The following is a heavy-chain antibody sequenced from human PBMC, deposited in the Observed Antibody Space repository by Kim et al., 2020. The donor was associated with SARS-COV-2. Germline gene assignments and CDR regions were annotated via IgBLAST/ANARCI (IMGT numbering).Heavy chain of an antibody. CDR1: GGSISSSSYY. CDR2: IYYSGST. Sequence: SETLSLTCTVSGGSISSSSYYWGWIRQPPGKGLEWIGSIYYSGSTYYNPSLKSRVTISVDTSKNQFSLKLSSVTAADTAVYYCASQSHYDSGSYYYPDYGMDVWGQGTTVTVSS. J-gene: IGHJ6*02. D-gene: IGHD3-10*01. V-gene: IGHV4-39*01. CDR3: ASQSHYDSGSYYYPDYGMDV.